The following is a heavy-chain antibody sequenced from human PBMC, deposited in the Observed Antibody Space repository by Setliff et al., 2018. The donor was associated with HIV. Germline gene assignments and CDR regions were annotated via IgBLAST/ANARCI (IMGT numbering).Heavy chain of an antibody. J-gene: IGHJ4*02. V-gene: IGHV4-34*01. Sequence: LSLTCAVYGGSFSGYYWSWIRQPPGKGLEWIGEINHSGSNNYNPSLKSRVTMSIDTSKNQFSLKLNSVTAADTAVYYCARTAREPTSWGQGTLVTVSS. CDR3: ARTAREPTS. CDR1: GGSFSGYY. CDR2: INHSGSN.